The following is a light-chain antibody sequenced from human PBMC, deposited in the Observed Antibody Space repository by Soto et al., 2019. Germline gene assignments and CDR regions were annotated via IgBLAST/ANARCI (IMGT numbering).Light chain of an antibody. Sequence: IQMTQSPSTLSGSVGDRVTITCRASQTISSWLAWYQQEPGKAPKLLIYKASTLKSGVPSRFSGSGSGTEFTLTISSLQPDDFATYYCQHYNSYSEAFGQGTKVDIK. CDR1: QTISSW. CDR2: KAS. V-gene: IGKV1-5*03. J-gene: IGKJ1*01. CDR3: QHYNSYSEA.